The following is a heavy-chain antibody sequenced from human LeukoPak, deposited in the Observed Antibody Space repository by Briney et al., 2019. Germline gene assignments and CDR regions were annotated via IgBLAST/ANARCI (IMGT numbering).Heavy chain of an antibody. CDR3: ARVTMVRGPPGAFDI. V-gene: IGHV3-53*01. CDR1: GFTVSSNY. Sequence: GGSLRLSCAASGFTVSSNYMSWVRQAPGEGLEWVSLIYSDGSTYYADSVKGRFTISRDNSKNTLYLQMNSLRAEDTAVYYCARVTMVRGPPGAFDIWGQATMVAVSS. D-gene: IGHD3-10*01. CDR2: IYSDGST. J-gene: IGHJ3*02.